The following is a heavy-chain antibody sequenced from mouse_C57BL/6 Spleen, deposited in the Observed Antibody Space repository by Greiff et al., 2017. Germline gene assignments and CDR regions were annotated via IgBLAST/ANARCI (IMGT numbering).Heavy chain of an antibody. Sequence: VQLQESGPELVKPGASVKISCKASGYAFSSSWMNWVKQRPGKGLEWIGRIYPGDGDTNYNGKFKGKATLTADKSSITAYMQLSSLTPEDSAVYFCARGTTVAYFDYWGQGTTLTVSS. J-gene: IGHJ2*01. V-gene: IGHV1-82*01. CDR3: ARGTTVAYFDY. CDR1: GYAFSSSW. D-gene: IGHD1-1*01. CDR2: IYPGDGDT.